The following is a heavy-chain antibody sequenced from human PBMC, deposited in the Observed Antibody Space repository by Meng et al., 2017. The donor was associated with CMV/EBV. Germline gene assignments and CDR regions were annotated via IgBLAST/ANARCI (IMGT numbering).Heavy chain of an antibody. CDR3: AKRIVPAAILSVYYYYGMDV. CDR1: GFTFSSYA. D-gene: IGHD2-2*02. V-gene: IGHV3-23*01. Sequence: LSLTCAASGFTFSSYAMSWVRQAPGKGLEWVSAVSGSGGSTYYADSVKGRFTMSRDNSKNTLYLQMNSLRAEDTAVYYCAKRIVPAAILSVYYYYGMDVWGQGTTVTVSS. J-gene: IGHJ6*02. CDR2: VSGSGGST.